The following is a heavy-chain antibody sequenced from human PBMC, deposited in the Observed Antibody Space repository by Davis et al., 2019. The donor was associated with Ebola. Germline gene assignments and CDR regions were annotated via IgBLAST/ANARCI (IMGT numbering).Heavy chain of an antibody. V-gene: IGHV4-59*12. Sequence: MPSETLSLTCTVSGGSISSYYWSWIRQPPGKGLEWIGYIYYSGSTNYNPSLKSRVTISVDKSKNQFSLKLSSVTAADTAVYYCASSKVFGVVTYYYYGMDVWGQGTTVTVSS. CDR3: ASSKVFGVVTYYYYGMDV. CDR1: GGSISSYY. D-gene: IGHD3-3*01. J-gene: IGHJ6*02. CDR2: IYYSGST.